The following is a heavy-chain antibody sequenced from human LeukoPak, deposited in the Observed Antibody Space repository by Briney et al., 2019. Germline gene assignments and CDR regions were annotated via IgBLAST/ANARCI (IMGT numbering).Heavy chain of an antibody. D-gene: IGHD2-15*01. J-gene: IGHJ3*02. CDR1: GFTFSSYG. CDR2: ISYDGSNK. Sequence: PGGSLRLSCAASGFTFSSYGMHWVRQAPGKGLEWVAVISYDGSNKYYADSMKGRFTISRDNSKNTLYLQMNSLRAEDTAVYYCAKDNRIWYEATHDAFDIWGQGTMVTVSS. V-gene: IGHV3-30*18. CDR3: AKDNRIWYEATHDAFDI.